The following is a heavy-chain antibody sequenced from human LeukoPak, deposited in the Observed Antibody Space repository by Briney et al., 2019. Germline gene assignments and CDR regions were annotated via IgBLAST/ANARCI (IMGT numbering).Heavy chain of an antibody. V-gene: IGHV4-30-2*01. CDR1: GGSISSSSYS. Sequence: SETLSLTCTVSGGSISSSSYSWSWIRQPPGKGLEWIGYIYHSGSTYYNPSLKSRVTISVDRSKNQFSLKLSSVTAADTAVYYCARGTAHYDYVWGSYRSGYYFDYWGQGTLVTVSS. J-gene: IGHJ4*02. CDR2: IYHSGST. D-gene: IGHD3-16*02. CDR3: ARGTAHYDYVWGSYRSGYYFDY.